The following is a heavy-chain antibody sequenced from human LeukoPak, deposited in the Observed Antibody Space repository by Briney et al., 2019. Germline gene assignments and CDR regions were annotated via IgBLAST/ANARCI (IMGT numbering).Heavy chain of an antibody. V-gene: IGHV3-30*02. CDR1: GFTFSSYG. CDR2: IRFDGSNK. CDR3: AHNLGDTTH. D-gene: IGHD1-1*01. Sequence: GGSLRLSCAASGFTFSSYGMHWVRQAPGKGPEWVAFIRFDGSNKYYADSVKGRFTISRDNSKNTLFLQMNSLRAEDTAVYYCAHNLGDTTHWGQGTLVTVSS. J-gene: IGHJ1*01.